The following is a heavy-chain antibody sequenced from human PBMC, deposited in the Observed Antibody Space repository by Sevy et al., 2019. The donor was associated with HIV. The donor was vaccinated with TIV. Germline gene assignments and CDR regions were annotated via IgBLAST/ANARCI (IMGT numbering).Heavy chain of an antibody. Sequence: SETLSLTCSVSGGSISSHFYYWTWIRQHPGKGLEWIGYIHYSGRTYYNPSLKSRVTISLDTSKNQFSLRLRSVTAADTAVYYCARDHGYSNGWFPYYYYYGMDVWGPGTTVTVSS. D-gene: IGHD6-19*01. V-gene: IGHV4-31*03. J-gene: IGHJ6*02. CDR1: GGSISSHFYY. CDR3: ARDHGYSNGWFPYYYYYGMDV. CDR2: IHYSGRT.